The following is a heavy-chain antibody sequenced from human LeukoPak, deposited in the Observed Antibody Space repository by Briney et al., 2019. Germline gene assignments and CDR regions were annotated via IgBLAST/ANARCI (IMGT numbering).Heavy chain of an antibody. CDR2: IKQDGSEK. V-gene: IGHV3-7*01. CDR3: ARDRNTDFWSGYYTNYCDY. Sequence: GGSLRLSRAASGFTLSTYWMNWVRQAPGKGLEWVATIKQDGSEKYYVDSVKGRFTISGDNAKNSLYLQMNSLRAEDTAVYYCARDRNTDFWSGYYTNYCDYWGQGTLVTVSS. D-gene: IGHD3-3*01. CDR1: GFTLSTYW. J-gene: IGHJ4*02.